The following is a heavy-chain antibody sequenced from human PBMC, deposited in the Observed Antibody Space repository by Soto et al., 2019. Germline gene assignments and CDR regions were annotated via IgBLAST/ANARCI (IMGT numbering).Heavy chain of an antibody. Sequence: PGGSLRLSCAASGFTFSRHWIHWVRQAPGQGLVWVSRTKTDGTTSYADSVRGRFTISRDNAENTMSLKMNSLRAENTAVYYCVRDMRAVPWYGGISSAFDMWGQGTMVTVSS. CDR2: TKTDGTT. CDR1: GFTFSRHW. J-gene: IGHJ3*02. V-gene: IGHV3-74*01. CDR3: VRDMRAVPWYGGISSAFDM. D-gene: IGHD3-10*01.